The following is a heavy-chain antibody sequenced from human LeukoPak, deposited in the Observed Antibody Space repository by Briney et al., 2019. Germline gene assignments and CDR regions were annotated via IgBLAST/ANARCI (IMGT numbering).Heavy chain of an antibody. Sequence: SETLSLTCTVSGYSISSGYYWGWIRQPPGKGLEWIGIIYHSGRTDYNPSLKSRVTISEDTSKNQFSLKLSSVTAADTAVYYCARGGGTNIYNWFDPWGQGTLVTVSS. V-gene: IGHV4-38-2*02. CDR1: GYSISSGYY. CDR2: IYHSGRT. D-gene: IGHD2-15*01. J-gene: IGHJ5*02. CDR3: ARGGGTNIYNWFDP.